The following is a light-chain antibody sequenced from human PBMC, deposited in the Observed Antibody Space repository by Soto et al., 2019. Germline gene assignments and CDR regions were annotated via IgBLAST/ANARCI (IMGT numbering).Light chain of an antibody. Sequence: INKNQVSCTQAGNVGERGNITCRASQSISSWLAWYQQKPGKAPKLLIYDASSLESGVPSRFSGSGSGTEFTLTISSLQPDDFATYYCQQYNSAWTFGQGTKVAIK. CDR2: DAS. V-gene: IGKV1-5*01. CDR1: QSISSW. CDR3: QQYNSAWT. J-gene: IGKJ1*01.